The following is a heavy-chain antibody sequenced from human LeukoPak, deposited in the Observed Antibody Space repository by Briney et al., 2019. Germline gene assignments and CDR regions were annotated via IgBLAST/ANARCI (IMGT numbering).Heavy chain of an antibody. CDR1: GGSITSSTYN. Sequence: PSETLPLTCTVSGGSITSSTYNWGWIRQPPGKGLEWIGSIYHTGSTFYNPSLKSRVTISINTSKNQLSLNLSSVTAADTAVYYCASQPYYDSSGYYFYWGQGTLVTVSS. D-gene: IGHD3-22*01. V-gene: IGHV4-39*01. CDR2: IYHTGST. J-gene: IGHJ4*02. CDR3: ASQPYYDSSGYYFY.